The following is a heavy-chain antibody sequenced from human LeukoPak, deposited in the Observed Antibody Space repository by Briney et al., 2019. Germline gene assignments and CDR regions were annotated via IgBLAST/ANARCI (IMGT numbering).Heavy chain of an antibody. CDR3: ARAEADYWSNYYSYFDY. Sequence: QSGGSLRLSCAASGFTFSSYAMSWVRQAPGKGLEWVSAISGSGGSTYYADSVKGRFTISRDNSKNTLYLQMNSLRADDTAVYYCARAEADYWSNYYSYFDYWGQGTLVTVSA. J-gene: IGHJ4*02. V-gene: IGHV3-23*01. CDR2: ISGSGGST. CDR1: GFTFSSYA. D-gene: IGHD3-3*01.